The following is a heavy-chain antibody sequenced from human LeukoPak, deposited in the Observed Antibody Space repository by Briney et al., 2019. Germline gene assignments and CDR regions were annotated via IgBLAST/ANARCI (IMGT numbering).Heavy chain of an antibody. CDR3: ARAGNFYFEI. CDR2: MNSDGSIT. V-gene: IGHV3-74*01. J-gene: IGHJ4*02. D-gene: IGHD1-7*01. CDR1: GFTLSDYY. Sequence: QTGGSLRLSCVASGFTLSDYYMSWIRQAPGKGLVWVSRMNSDGSITNYADSVKGRFTISRDNAKNTLYLQMNSLRAEDTAVYYCARAGNFYFEIWGQGTLVTVSS.